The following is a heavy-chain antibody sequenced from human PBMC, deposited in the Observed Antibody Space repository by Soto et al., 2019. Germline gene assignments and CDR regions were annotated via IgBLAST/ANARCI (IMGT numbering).Heavy chain of an antibody. Sequence: GGSLRLSXAASGFTFTRYSMNWVRQAPGKGLEWVSSISSTTNYIYYGDSMKGRFTISRDNAKNSLYLEMNSLRAEDTAVYYCARDRSSSWFDYWGQGTLVTVSS. CDR3: ARDRSSSWFDY. CDR2: ISSTTNYI. V-gene: IGHV3-21*04. CDR1: GFTFTRYS. J-gene: IGHJ4*02. D-gene: IGHD6-13*01.